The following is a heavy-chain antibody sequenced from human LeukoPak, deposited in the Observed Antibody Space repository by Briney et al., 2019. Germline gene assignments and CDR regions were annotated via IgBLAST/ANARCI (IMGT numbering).Heavy chain of an antibody. D-gene: IGHD6-13*01. V-gene: IGHV1-2*02. CDR2: INPNSGGT. CDR3: ARAGSSWYVYFDY. CDR1: GYTFTGYY. J-gene: IGHJ4*02. Sequence: ASVKASCKASGYTFTGYYMHWVRQAPGQGLEWMGWINPNSGGTNYAQKFQGRVTMTRDTSISTAYMELSRLRSDDTAVYYCARAGSSWYVYFDYWGQGTLVTVSS.